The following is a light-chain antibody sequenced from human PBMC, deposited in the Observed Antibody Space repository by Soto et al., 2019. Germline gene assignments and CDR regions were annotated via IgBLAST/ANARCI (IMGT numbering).Light chain of an antibody. CDR2: LSS. J-gene: IGKJ1*01. V-gene: IGKV2-28*01. CDR3: MQARQSRWT. CDR1: QSLLHSNGYNY. Sequence: DIVMTQSPLSLPVNPGEAASISCRSSQSLLHSNGYNYVDWYLQKPGQSPQLLIYLSSYRATGVPDRFSGCGSGTDFTLKISRVGAEDVGLYYCMQARQSRWTFGQGTRVEIK.